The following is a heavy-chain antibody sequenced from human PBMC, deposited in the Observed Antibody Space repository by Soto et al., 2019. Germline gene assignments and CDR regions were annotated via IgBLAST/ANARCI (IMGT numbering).Heavy chain of an antibody. J-gene: IGHJ3*02. V-gene: IGHV1-69*02. Sequence: QVQLVQSGAEVKKPGSSVKVSCKASGGTFSSYTISWVRQAPGQGLAWMGRIIPILGIANYAQKFQGRVTITADKSTSTAYMEQSSLISEDTAVYYCATHLLSDSGDYEAFDIWGQGTMVTVSS. D-gene: IGHD4-17*01. CDR3: ATHLLSDSGDYEAFDI. CDR2: IIPILGIA. CDR1: GGTFSSYT.